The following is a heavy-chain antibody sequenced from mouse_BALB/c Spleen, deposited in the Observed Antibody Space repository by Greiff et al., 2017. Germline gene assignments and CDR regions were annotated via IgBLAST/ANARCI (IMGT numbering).Heavy chain of an antibody. V-gene: IGHV1-54*01. CDR1: GYAFTNYL. Sequence: VKLMESGAELVRPGTSVKVSCKASGYAFTNYLIEWVKQRPGQGLEWIGVINPGSGGTNYNEKFKGKATLTADKSSSTAYMQLSSLTSDDSAVYFCARDRGSWFAYWGQGTLVTVSA. J-gene: IGHJ3*01. CDR2: INPGSGGT. CDR3: ARDRGSWFAY.